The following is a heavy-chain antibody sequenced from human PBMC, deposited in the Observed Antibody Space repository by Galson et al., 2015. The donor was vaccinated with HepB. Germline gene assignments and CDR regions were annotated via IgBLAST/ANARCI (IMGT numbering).Heavy chain of an antibody. CDR2: ISAYNGNT. CDR1: GYTFTSYG. CDR3: ARVGANHYYYGMDV. J-gene: IGHJ6*02. V-gene: IGHV1-18*04. Sequence: QSGAEVKKPGESLKISCKASGYTFTSYGISWVRQAPGQGLEWMGWISAYNGNTNYAQKLQGRVTMTTDTSTSTAYMELRSLRSDDTAVYYCARVGANHYYYGMDVWGQGTTVTVSS. D-gene: IGHD1-26*01.